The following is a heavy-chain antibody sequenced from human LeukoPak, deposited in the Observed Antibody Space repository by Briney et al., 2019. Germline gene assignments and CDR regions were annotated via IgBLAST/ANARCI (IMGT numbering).Heavy chain of an antibody. J-gene: IGHJ4*02. CDR2: ISGSSGII. CDR3: VKNDGWFHLAQ. V-gene: IGHV3-48*01. D-gene: IGHD6-19*01. CDR1: GFTFNTYT. Sequence: GGSLRLSCAASGFTFNTYTMNWVRQAPGKGLEWVSYISGSSGIIDYADSVRGRFTISRDNAKNSLYLQMNSLRVEDTAVYYCVKNDGWFHLAQWGQGTLVTVSS.